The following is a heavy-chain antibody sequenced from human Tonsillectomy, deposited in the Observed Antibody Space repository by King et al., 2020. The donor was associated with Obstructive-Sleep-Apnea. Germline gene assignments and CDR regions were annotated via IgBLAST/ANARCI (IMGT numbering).Heavy chain of an antibody. Sequence: VQLVESGGGVVQPGRSLRLSCAASGFTFSSYAMHWVRQAPGKGLEWVAVISYYGNNAFSADSVNGRFTISRDNSKNTLYLHMNSLRAEDTAVYYCARGHHDDSNGPGDYWGQGTLVTVSS. CDR3: ARGHHDDSNGPGDY. V-gene: IGHV3-30-3*01. J-gene: IGHJ4*02. D-gene: IGHD3-22*01. CDR2: ISYYGNNA. CDR1: GFTFSSYA.